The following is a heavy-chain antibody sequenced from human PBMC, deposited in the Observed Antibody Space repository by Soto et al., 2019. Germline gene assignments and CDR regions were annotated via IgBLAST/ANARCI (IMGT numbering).Heavy chain of an antibody. V-gene: IGHV1-18*01. J-gene: IGHJ4*02. D-gene: IGHD3-9*01. CDR1: GYTFTSYG. Sequence: ASLKVSCKASGYTFTSYGISWVRQAPGQGLEWMGWISAYNGNTNYAQKLQGRVTMTTDTSTSTAYMELRSLRSDDTAVYYCARVAHYDILTGYQYYFDYWGQGTLVTVSS. CDR3: ARVAHYDILTGYQYYFDY. CDR2: ISAYNGNT.